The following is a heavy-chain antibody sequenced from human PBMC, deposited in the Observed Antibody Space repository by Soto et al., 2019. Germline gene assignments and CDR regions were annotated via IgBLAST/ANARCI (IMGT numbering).Heavy chain of an antibody. J-gene: IGHJ4*02. CDR3: ARGPLVVLNYFES. V-gene: IGHV1-69*02. CDR2: IFPLTDIP. Sequence: QVQLVQSGTEVKKPGSSVKVSCKASGGTFRNYPITCVRQAPGQGLEWMGSIFPLTDIPDYAQNFQARLTISAEKSTSTAYMELSSLTSDDTAMYFCARGPLVVLNYFESWGQGTLVTVSS. CDR1: GGTFRNYP.